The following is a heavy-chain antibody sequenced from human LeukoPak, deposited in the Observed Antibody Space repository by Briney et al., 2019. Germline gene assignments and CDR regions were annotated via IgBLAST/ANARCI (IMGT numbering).Heavy chain of an antibody. CDR1: GYTFTSYG. CDR3: ARDQEAFDY. J-gene: IGHJ4*02. CDR2: IYPRDGSA. Sequence: ASVKVSCKASGYTFTSYGISWVRQAPGQGLEWMGMIYPRDGSASYAQKFQGRVTVTRDTSTSTVHMELSGLRSEDTAVYYCARDQEAFDYWGQGTLVTVSS. V-gene: IGHV1-46*01.